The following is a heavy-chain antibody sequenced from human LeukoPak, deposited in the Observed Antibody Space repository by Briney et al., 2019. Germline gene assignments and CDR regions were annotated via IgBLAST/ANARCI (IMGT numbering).Heavy chain of an antibody. CDR1: GGSISSGDYY. V-gene: IGHV4-30-4*01. D-gene: IGHD3-10*01. CDR3: ARVRRDHYYYYGMDV. CDR2: IYYSGST. Sequence: SQTLSLTCTVSGGSISSGDYYWSWIRQPPGKGLEWIGYIYYSGSTYYNPSLKSRVTISVDTSKNQFSLKLSSVTAADTAVYYCARVRRDHYYYYGMDVWGQGTTVTVSS. J-gene: IGHJ6*02.